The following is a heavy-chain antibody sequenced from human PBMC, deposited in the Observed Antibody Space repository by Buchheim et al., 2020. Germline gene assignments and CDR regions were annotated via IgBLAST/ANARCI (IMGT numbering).Heavy chain of an antibody. D-gene: IGHD1-7*01. CDR2: IYYSGSL. V-gene: IGHV4-30-4*01. CDR1: GGSISTYDYY. J-gene: IGHJ5*02. Sequence: QVQLQESGPGLVKPSQTLSLTCTVSGGSISTYDYYWAWIRQSPGKGLEWIGYIYYSGSLYYNPSLKSRVTISVDTSKNQFSLKLSSVTAADTAVYYCARDRRITGTIGWFDPWGQGTL. CDR3: ARDRRITGTIGWFDP.